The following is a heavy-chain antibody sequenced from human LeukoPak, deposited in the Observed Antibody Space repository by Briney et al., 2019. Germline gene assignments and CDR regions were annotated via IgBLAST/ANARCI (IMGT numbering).Heavy chain of an antibody. D-gene: IGHD1-7*01. V-gene: IGHV3-33*08. J-gene: IGHJ4*02. Sequence: GGSLRLSCAISGFTFSGCELTWVRQAPGKGLEWVAVIWYDGSNKYYADSVKGRFTISRDNAKNTLYLQMNSLRADDTSVYYCARDSPAYNWNYGIFDYWGQGTLVTVSS. CDR2: IWYDGSNK. CDR3: ARDSPAYNWNYGIFDY. CDR1: GFTFSGCE.